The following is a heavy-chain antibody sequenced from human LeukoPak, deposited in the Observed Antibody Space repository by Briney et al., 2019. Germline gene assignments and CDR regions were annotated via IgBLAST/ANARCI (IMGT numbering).Heavy chain of an antibody. CDR2: ISYDGSNK. J-gene: IGHJ6*02. Sequence: GGSLRLSCAASGFTSSSYAMHWVRQAPGKGLEWVAVISYDGSNKYYADSVKGRFTISRDNSKNTLYLQMNSLRAEDTAVYYCARDPLVQLLTGYYYYYGMDVWGQGTTVTVSS. D-gene: IGHD2-2*01. CDR3: ARDPLVQLLTGYYYYYGMDV. CDR1: GFTSSSYA. V-gene: IGHV3-30-3*01.